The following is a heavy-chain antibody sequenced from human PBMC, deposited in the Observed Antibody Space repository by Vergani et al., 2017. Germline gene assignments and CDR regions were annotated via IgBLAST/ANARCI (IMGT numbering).Heavy chain of an antibody. J-gene: IGHJ5*02. V-gene: IGHV1-2*02. CDR2: INPNSGGT. CDR1: GYTFIGYY. D-gene: IGHD2-2*01. Sequence: QVQLVQSGAEVKKPGASVKVSCKASGYTFIGYYMHWVRQAPGQGLEWMGWINPNSGGTNYAQKFQGRVTMTRDTSTSTVYMELSSLRSEDTAVYYCARDSRYCSSTSCYVGRDWFDPWGQGTLVTVSS. CDR3: ARDSRYCSSTSCYVGRDWFDP.